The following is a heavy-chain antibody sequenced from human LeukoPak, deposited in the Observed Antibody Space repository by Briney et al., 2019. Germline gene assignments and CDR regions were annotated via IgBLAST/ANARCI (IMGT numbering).Heavy chain of an antibody. J-gene: IGHJ6*02. CDR3: ARDPSHYYYYYGMDV. V-gene: IGHV3-30*03. CDR1: GFTFSSYG. Sequence: GGSLRLSCAASGFTFSSYGMHWVRQAPGKGLEWVAVISYDGSNKYYADSVKGRFTISRDNSKNTLYLQMNSLRAEDTAVYYCARDPSHYYYYYGMDVWGQGTTVTVSS. CDR2: ISYDGSNK.